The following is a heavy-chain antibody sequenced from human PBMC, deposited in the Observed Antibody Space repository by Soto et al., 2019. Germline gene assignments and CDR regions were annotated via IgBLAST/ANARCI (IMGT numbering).Heavy chain of an antibody. Sequence: PGESLKISWKGSGYSFTSYWISWVRQMPGKGLEWMGRIDPSDSYTNYSPSFQGHVTISADKSISTAYLQWSSLKASDTAMYYCASFRYYDYGDYGDYWGQGTLVTVSS. CDR2: IDPSDSYT. CDR1: GYSFTSYW. CDR3: ASFRYYDYGDYGDY. J-gene: IGHJ4*02. V-gene: IGHV5-10-1*01. D-gene: IGHD4-17*01.